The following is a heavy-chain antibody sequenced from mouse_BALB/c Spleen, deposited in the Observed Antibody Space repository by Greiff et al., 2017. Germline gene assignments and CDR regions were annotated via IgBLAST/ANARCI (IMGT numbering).Heavy chain of an antibody. CDR1: GYTFTDYA. Sequence: QVHVKQSGAELVRPGVSVKISCKGSGYTFTDYAMHWVKQSHAKSLEWIGVISTYYGDASYNQKFKGKATMTVDKSSSTAYMELARLTSEDSAIYYCARAYGSSYDGYFDVWGAGTTVTVSS. D-gene: IGHD1-1*01. V-gene: IGHV1S137*01. J-gene: IGHJ1*01. CDR3: ARAYGSSYDGYFDV. CDR2: ISTYYGDA.